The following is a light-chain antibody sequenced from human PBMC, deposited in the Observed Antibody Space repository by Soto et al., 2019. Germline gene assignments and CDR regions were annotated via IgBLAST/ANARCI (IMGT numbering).Light chain of an antibody. V-gene: IGKV3-15*01. CDR2: GAS. CDR1: QSISDT. Sequence: EIVMTQSPATLSVSPGGRATLSCRASQSISDTLAWYQQKPGQAPRLLIHGASTRAPGFPARLSGSGSGTEFTLTISSLQSEDFAVYYCQQYNNWLWTFGQGTKVDIK. CDR3: QQYNNWLWT. J-gene: IGKJ1*01.